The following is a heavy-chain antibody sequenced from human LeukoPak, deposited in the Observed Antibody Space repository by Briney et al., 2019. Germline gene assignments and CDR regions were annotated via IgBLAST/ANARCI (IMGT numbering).Heavy chain of an antibody. CDR1: GDSISDYY. CDR3: ARVGDCSGGTCYYHYYMDV. J-gene: IGHJ6*03. V-gene: IGHV4-59*01. D-gene: IGHD2-15*01. CDR2: IHHSGHT. Sequence: ASETLSLTCAVSGDSISDYYWTWIRQTPEKGLEWIGYIHHSGHTYYNPSLKSRVTISVDMSKNQFSLSLISVTAADTAVYYCARVGDCSGGTCYYHYYMDVWGKGTTVTVSS.